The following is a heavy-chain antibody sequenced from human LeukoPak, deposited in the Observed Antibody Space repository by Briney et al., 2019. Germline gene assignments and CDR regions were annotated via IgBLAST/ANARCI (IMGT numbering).Heavy chain of an antibody. CDR1: GFTFSSYA. CDR2: ISFDGINK. CDR3: AKDQSPYYYGSGSYDY. Sequence: PGGSLRLSCAASGFTFSSYAMHWVRQAPGKGLEWVAVISFDGINKYYADSVKGRFTISGDNSKNTLYLQMNSLRAEDTAVYYCAKDQSPYYYGSGSYDYWGQGTLVTVSS. V-gene: IGHV3-30*04. J-gene: IGHJ4*02. D-gene: IGHD3-10*01.